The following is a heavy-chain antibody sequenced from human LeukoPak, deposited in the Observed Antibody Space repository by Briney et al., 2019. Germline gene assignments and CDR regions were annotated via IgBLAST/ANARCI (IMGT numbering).Heavy chain of an antibody. CDR1: EFNFNNSW. Sequence: PGGSLRLSCVGSEFNFNNSWMTWVRQAPGKGLEWVATIKEDGDETYHVDSVRGRFTISRHNTKSSLYLQMNSLKDEDTAMYFCARGGGYYYAVSFYMDVWGKGTTVTVSS. D-gene: IGHD3-22*01. CDR3: ARGGGYYYAVSFYMDV. J-gene: IGHJ6*03. CDR2: IKEDGDET. V-gene: IGHV3-7*04.